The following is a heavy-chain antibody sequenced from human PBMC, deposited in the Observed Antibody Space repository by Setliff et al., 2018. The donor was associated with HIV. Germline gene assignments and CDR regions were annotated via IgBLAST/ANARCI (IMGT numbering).Heavy chain of an antibody. D-gene: IGHD3-10*01. CDR3: ARDYFPHSRRNFGSGDYFHF. V-gene: IGHV1-2*02. CDR1: GYTFIDYF. CDR2: INPNSGDS. Sequence: ASVKVSCKASGYTFIDYFIQWVRQAPGQGLEWMAYINPNSGDSKTAQKFQGRVTVTRDTSIATAYMELSSLTSGDTAVYHCARDYFPHSRRNFGSGDYFHFWGQGSRVTAPQ. J-gene: IGHJ4*02.